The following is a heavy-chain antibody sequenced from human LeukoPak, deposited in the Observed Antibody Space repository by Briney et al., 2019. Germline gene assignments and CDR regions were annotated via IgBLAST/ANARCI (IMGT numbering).Heavy chain of an antibody. D-gene: IGHD2-15*01. J-gene: IGHJ4*02. CDR2: INWNGGST. V-gene: IGHV3-20*04. CDR3: ARDGEYCSGGSCYSNY. CDR1: GFTFSAST. Sequence: GGSLRLSCAASGFTFSASTMNWVRQAPGKGLEWVSGINWNGGSTGYADSVKGRFTISRDNAKNSLYLQMNSLRAEDTALYYCARDGEYCSGGSCYSNYWSQGTLVTVSS.